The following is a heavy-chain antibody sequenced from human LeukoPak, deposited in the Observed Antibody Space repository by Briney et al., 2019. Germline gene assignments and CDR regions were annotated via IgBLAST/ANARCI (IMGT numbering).Heavy chain of an antibody. Sequence: PSETLSLTCTVSGGSISSYYWSWIRQPPGKGLEWIGYIYYSGSAKYKPSLKSRVTISIDTSKNQFSLRLSSVTAADTAAYYCARDYDILTGYYYWGQGTLVTVSS. V-gene: IGHV4-59*12. CDR2: IYYSGSA. D-gene: IGHD3-9*01. J-gene: IGHJ4*02. CDR3: ARDYDILTGYYY. CDR1: GGSISSYY.